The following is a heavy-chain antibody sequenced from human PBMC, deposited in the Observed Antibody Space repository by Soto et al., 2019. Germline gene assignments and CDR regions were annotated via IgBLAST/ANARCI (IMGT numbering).Heavy chain of an antibody. CDR1: NDSLSSHF. D-gene: IGHD5-12*01. Sequence: ASVNVSCKSSNDSLSSHFIHWVRQAPGEGLEWMGIINPGPNSAIYSKEFQGRLTLTSDMPTSTVYMELSSLRSEDTAVYYCARVATISGSGMDVWGQGTTVTVSS. V-gene: IGHV1-46*01. CDR2: INPGPNSA. J-gene: IGHJ6*02. CDR3: ARVATISGSGMDV.